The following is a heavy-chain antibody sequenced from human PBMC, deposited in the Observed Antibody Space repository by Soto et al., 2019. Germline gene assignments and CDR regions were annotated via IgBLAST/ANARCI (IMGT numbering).Heavy chain of an antibody. CDR2: IRSKANSYAT. D-gene: IGHD5-12*01. CDR3: TSSAYVDIVATIKDYFDY. Sequence: GGSLRLSCAASGFTFSGSAMHWVRQASGKGLEWVGRIRSKANSYATAYAASVEGRFTISRDDSKNTAYLQMNSLKTEDTAVYYCTSSAYVDIVATIKDYFDYWGQGTLVTVSS. J-gene: IGHJ4*02. CDR1: GFTFSGSA. V-gene: IGHV3-73*01.